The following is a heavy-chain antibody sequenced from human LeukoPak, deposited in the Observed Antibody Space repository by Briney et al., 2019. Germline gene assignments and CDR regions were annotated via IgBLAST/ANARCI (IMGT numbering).Heavy chain of an antibody. CDR1: GFTFSSYW. CDR2: IKQDGSEK. D-gene: IGHD3-9*01. Sequence: PRGSLRLSCAASGFTFSSYWMSWVRQAPGKGLEWVANIKQDGSEKYYVDSVKGRFTISRDNAKNSLYLQMNSLRAEDTAVYYCARGEHDIFPLASLIYYYYYYMDVWGKGTTVTVSS. CDR3: ARGEHDIFPLASLIYYYYYYMDV. V-gene: IGHV3-7*01. J-gene: IGHJ6*03.